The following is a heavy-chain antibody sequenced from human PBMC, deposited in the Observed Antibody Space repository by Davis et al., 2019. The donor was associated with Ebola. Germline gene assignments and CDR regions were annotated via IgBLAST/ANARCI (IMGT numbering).Heavy chain of an antibody. CDR1: GFSFSDYM. D-gene: IGHD1-26*01. J-gene: IGHJ4*02. CDR3: ATLPGYY. V-gene: IGHV3-74*03. Sequence: HTGGSLRLSCSASGFSFSDYMMTWVRQAPGKGLVWVSCINRDGSTTTYADSVKGRFTISRDNAKNTLYLQMNNLRVEDTAVYYCATLPGYYWGQGTLVTVSS. CDR2: INRDGSTT.